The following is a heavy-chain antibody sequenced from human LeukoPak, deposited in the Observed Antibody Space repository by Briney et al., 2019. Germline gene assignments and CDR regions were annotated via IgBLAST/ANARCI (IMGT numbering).Heavy chain of an antibody. CDR3: ATDYGETRSFDY. Sequence: ASVKVSCKASGYTFTSYYMHWVRQAPGQGLEWMGIINPGGGSTSYAQKFQGRVTMTRDTSTSTVYMELSSLRSEDTAVYYCATDYGETRSFDYWGQGTLVTVSS. J-gene: IGHJ4*02. CDR2: INPGGGST. D-gene: IGHD4-17*01. V-gene: IGHV1-46*01. CDR1: GYTFTSYY.